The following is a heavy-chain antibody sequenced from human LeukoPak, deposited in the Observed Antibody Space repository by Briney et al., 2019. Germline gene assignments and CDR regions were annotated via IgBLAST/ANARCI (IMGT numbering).Heavy chain of an antibody. V-gene: IGHV4-4*07. CDR3: ARGGERKLRYYFDY. CDR2: IYTSGST. D-gene: IGHD2-21*01. Sequence: SETPSLTCTVSGGSISSDYWSWIRQPPGKGLEWIGRIYTSGSTNYNPSLKSRVTMSVDTSKNQFSLKLSSVTAADTAVYYCARGGERKLRYYFDYWGQGTLVTVSS. CDR1: GGSISSDY. J-gene: IGHJ4*02.